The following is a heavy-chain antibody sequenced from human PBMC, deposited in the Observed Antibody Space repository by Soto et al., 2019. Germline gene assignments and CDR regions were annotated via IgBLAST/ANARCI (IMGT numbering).Heavy chain of an antibody. D-gene: IGHD1-26*01. CDR2: LYSDGTT. V-gene: IGHV3-53*02. CDR3: ARERGGGATGGYFDY. Sequence: EVQLVETGGGLIQPGGSLRLSCAASGFTVSSKYMTWVRQAPGKGLEWVSVLYSDGTTYYADSVKGRFTISRDNSKNTLYLQINSLRAEDTAVYYCARERGGGATGGYFDYWGQGTLVTVSS. CDR1: GFTVSSKY. J-gene: IGHJ4*02.